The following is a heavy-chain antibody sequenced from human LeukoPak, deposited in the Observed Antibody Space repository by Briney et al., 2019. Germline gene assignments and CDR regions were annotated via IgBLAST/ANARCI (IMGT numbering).Heavy chain of an antibody. J-gene: IGHJ4*02. Sequence: PSETLSLTCTVSGGSISSSSYYWGWIRQPPGKGLEWIGSIYHSGSSYYNPSLKSRVTISVDTSKNHFSLKLSSVTAADTAVYYCARISGYGDYSPDWGQGTLVTVSS. D-gene: IGHD4-17*01. V-gene: IGHV4-39*07. CDR2: IYHSGSS. CDR1: GGSISSSSYY. CDR3: ARISGYGDYSPD.